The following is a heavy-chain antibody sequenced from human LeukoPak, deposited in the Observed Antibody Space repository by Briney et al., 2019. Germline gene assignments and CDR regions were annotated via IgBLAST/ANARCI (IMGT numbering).Heavy chain of an antibody. V-gene: IGHV3-43*02. CDR3: ARESETSGWYDY. D-gene: IGHD6-19*01. J-gene: IGHJ4*02. Sequence: GGSLRLSCAASGFTFSSYWMHWVRQAPGKGLEWVSLISGDGGSTFYADSVRGRFTISRYNTRKSLSLQMRSQRSGDTALYYCARESETSGWYDYWGQGTLVPVSS. CDR1: GFTFSSYW. CDR2: ISGDGGST.